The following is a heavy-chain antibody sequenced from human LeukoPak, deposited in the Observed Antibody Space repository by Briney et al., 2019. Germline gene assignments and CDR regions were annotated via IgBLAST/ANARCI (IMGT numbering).Heavy chain of an antibody. J-gene: IGHJ4*02. CDR2: INPNSGDT. CDR1: GYSFTGYY. CDR3: ARGGRKIFGVHGGDY. D-gene: IGHD3-3*01. Sequence: ASVKVSCKASGYSFTGYYMHWMRPAPGQGLGWMGWINPNSGDTDCAQKYQGRVTITRDTSIRTVYMELSRLKSDDTAVYYCARGGRKIFGVHGGDYWGQGTLVTVSS. V-gene: IGHV1-2*02.